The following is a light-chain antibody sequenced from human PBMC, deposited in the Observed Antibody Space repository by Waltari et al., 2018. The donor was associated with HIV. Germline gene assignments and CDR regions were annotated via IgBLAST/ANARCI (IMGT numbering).Light chain of an antibody. V-gene: IGLV2-8*01. CDR2: EVT. CDR1: SSDVGTYNY. Sequence: QSALTQPPSASGSAGQSVSISCTGTSSDVGTYNYVSWYRQHPGKAPKLMVYEVTKRPSGVPDRFSGSKSGNTATLTISGTQAMDEADYYCQAWDSGLVVFGGGTKLTVL. J-gene: IGLJ2*01. CDR3: QAWDSGLVV.